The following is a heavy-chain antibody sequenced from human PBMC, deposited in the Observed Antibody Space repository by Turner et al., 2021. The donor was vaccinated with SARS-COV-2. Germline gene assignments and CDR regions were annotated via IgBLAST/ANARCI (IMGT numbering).Heavy chain of an antibody. Sequence: QVQLVESGGGVVQPGRSLRLSCAASGFTFSSYGMHWVRQAPGKGLEWVAVISYDGSNKYYADSVKGRFTISRDNSKNTLYLQMNSLRAEDTAVYYCAKQQGLYSNPMYYDYWGQGTLVTVSS. CDR3: AKQQGLYSNPMYYDY. CDR1: GFTFSSYG. J-gene: IGHJ4*02. D-gene: IGHD4-4*01. V-gene: IGHV3-30*18. CDR2: ISYDGSNK.